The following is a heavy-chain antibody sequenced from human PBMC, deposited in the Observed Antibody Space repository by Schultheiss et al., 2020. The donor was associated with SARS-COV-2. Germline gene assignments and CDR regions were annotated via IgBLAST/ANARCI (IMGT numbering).Heavy chain of an antibody. V-gene: IGHV3-48*03. CDR1: GFTFSSYA. J-gene: IGHJ5*02. CDR3: ARGCSGGSCYSGWFDP. CDR2: ISGSGSTI. D-gene: IGHD2-15*01. Sequence: GGSLRLSCAASGFTFSSYAMSWVRQAPGKGLEWISSISGSGSTIYYADSVKGRFTISRDNAKNSLYLQMNSLRAEDTAVYYCARGCSGGSCYSGWFDPWGQGTLVTVSS.